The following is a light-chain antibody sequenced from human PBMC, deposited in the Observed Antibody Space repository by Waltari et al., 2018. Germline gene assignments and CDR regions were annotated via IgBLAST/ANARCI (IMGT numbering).Light chain of an antibody. CDR1: NIGTYS. V-gene: IGLV3-21*04. CDR3: HVWHPHVDPGV. CDR2: YGR. J-gene: IGLJ1*01. Sequence: SYVVTQPPSVSVAPGETATIPCGGDNIGTYSVHWYQQKAGQAPVLVIFYGRDRPSGIPDRFSGSNSGNTATLTISRVEAGDEARYYCHVWHPHVDPGVFGTGTEVTVL.